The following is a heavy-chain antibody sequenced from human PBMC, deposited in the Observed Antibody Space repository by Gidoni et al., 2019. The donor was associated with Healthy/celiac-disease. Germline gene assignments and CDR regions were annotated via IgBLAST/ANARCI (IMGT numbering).Heavy chain of an antibody. CDR1: VYSFTSYW. Sequence: EVQLVQSGAEVKKPGESLKTSCRGSVYSFTSYWIGGGRQMPGKGLEWMGIIYPGDSDTRYSPSFQGQVTISADKSISTAYLQWSSLKASDTAMYYCARHRIYDYYGSGSSYYYGMDVWGQGTTVTVSS. D-gene: IGHD3-10*01. CDR3: ARHRIYDYYGSGSSYYYGMDV. CDR2: IYPGDSDT. J-gene: IGHJ6*02. V-gene: IGHV5-51*01.